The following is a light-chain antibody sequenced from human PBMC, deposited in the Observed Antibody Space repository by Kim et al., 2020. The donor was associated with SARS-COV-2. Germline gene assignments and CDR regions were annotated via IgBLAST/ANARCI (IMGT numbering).Light chain of an antibody. Sequence: ASVGDRVTITCRASQDINNYLAWYQQKPGKVPKVLIYSASALRLGVPSRFSCSGSGTDFTLTISRLQPEDVATYYCQKYDGAPWTFGQGTKVDIK. V-gene: IGKV1-27*01. CDR2: SAS. CDR1: QDINNY. CDR3: QKYDGAPWT. J-gene: IGKJ1*01.